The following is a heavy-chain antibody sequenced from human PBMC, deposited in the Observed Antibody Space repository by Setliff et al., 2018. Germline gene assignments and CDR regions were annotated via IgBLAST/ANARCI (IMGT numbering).Heavy chain of an antibody. CDR3: ARGHSTGTTDY. D-gene: IGHD3-22*01. CDR1: GYTFTNYG. V-gene: IGHV1-18*01. J-gene: IGHJ4*02. Sequence: ASVKVSCKASGYTFTNYGLSWVRQTPGQGLEWMGWISAYNGNTNYAQKLQGRVTVTTDTSTSTAYMELSSLRPEDTAVYYCARGHSTGTTDYWGQGTLVTVSS. CDR2: ISAYNGNT.